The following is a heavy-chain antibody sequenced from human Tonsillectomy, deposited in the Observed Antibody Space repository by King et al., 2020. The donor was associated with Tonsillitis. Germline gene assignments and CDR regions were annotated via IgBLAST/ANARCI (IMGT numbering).Heavy chain of an antibody. Sequence: VQLVESGGDLVKPGGSLRLSCAASGFTFSNAWMSWALQASGQGREWVGRGKSKSAGGTTDYAAPVKGIFTISRDYSNNTLYLQMNSLETEDTAVYYCTTDRGIAVRPIFDSWGQGTLVTVSS. CDR1: GFTFSNAW. CDR3: TTDRGIAVRPIFDS. D-gene: IGHD6-6*01. J-gene: IGHJ4*02. CDR2: GKSKSAGGTT. V-gene: IGHV3-15*01.